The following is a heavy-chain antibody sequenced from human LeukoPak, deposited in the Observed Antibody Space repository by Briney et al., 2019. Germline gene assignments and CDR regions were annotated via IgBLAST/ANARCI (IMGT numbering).Heavy chain of an antibody. V-gene: IGHV1-8*01. Sequence: ASVKVSCKASGYTFTSYDINWVRQATGQGLEWMGWMNPNSGNTGYAQKFQGRVTMTRNTSISTAYMEPSSLRSEDTAVYYCARNPAHTGWFDPWGQGTLVTVSS. CDR3: ARNPAHTGWFDP. CDR1: GYTFTSYD. J-gene: IGHJ5*02. D-gene: IGHD4-17*01. CDR2: MNPNSGNT.